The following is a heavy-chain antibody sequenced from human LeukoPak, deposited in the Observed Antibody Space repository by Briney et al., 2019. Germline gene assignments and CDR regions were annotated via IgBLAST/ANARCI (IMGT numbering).Heavy chain of an antibody. CDR1: GFTFGSYA. V-gene: IGHV3-23*01. CDR3: AKDARIVVVPAVMDV. J-gene: IGHJ6*03. Sequence: GGSLRLSCAASGFTFGSYAMSWVRQAPGKGLEWVSAISGSGGSTYYADSVKGRFTISRDNSKNTLYLQMNSLRAEDTAVYYCAKDARIVVVPAVMDVWGKGTTVTVSS. CDR2: ISGSGGST. D-gene: IGHD2-2*01.